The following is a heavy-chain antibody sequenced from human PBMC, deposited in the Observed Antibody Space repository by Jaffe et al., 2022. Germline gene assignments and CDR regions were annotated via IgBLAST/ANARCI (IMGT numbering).Heavy chain of an antibody. CDR2: IYHSGST. J-gene: IGHJ4*02. Sequence: QVQLQESGPGLVKPSETLSLTCAVSGYSISSGYYWGWIRQPPGKGLEWIGSIYHSGSTYYNPSLKSRVTISVDTSKNQFSLKLSSVTAADTAVYYCARFFVVPIAAAGAIDYWGQGTLVTVSS. CDR1: GYSISSGYY. CDR3: ARFFVVPIAAAGAIDY. D-gene: IGHD6-13*01. V-gene: IGHV4-38-2*01.